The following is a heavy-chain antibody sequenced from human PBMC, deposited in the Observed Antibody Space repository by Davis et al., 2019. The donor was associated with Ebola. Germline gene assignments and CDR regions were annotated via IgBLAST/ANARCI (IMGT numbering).Heavy chain of an antibody. CDR2: ISWNSGSI. Sequence: SLKISCAASGFTFDDYAMHWVRQAPGKGLEWVSGISWNSGSIGYADSVKGRFTISRDNAKNSLYLQMNSLRAEDTALYYCAKDALLYCSGGSCESWFDPWGQGTLVTVSS. D-gene: IGHD2-15*01. J-gene: IGHJ5*02. V-gene: IGHV3-9*01. CDR3: AKDALLYCSGGSCESWFDP. CDR1: GFTFDDYA.